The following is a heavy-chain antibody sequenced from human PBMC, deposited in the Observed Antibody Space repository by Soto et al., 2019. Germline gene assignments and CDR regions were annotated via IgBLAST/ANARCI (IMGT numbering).Heavy chain of an antibody. J-gene: IGHJ6*02. CDR3: ARGRRVWFGGRPYGMDV. V-gene: IGHV4-34*01. CDR1: GRSFSGYY. CDR2: INHSGST. D-gene: IGHD3-10*01. Sequence: SETLSLTCAVYGRSFSGYYWSWIRKPPGKGLEWIGEINHSGSTNYNPSLKSRVTISVDTSKNQFSLKLSSVTAADTAVYYCARGRRVWFGGRPYGMDVWGQGTTVTVSS.